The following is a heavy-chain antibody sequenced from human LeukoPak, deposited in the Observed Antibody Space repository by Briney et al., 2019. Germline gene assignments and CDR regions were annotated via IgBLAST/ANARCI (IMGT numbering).Heavy chain of an antibody. J-gene: IGHJ5*02. V-gene: IGHV4-30-4*01. CDR1: GGSISSGDYY. D-gene: IGHD3-9*01. CDR2: IYYSGST. Sequence: SETLSLTCTVSGGSISSGDYYWSWIRQPPGKGLEWIGYIYYSGSTYYNPSLKSRVTISVDTSKNQFSLKLSSVTAADTAVYYCARGRKYYDILTGYYKWFDPWGQGTLVTVSS. CDR3: ARGRKYYDILTGYYKWFDP.